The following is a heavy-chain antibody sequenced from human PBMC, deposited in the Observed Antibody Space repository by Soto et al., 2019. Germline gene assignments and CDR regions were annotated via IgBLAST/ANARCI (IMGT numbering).Heavy chain of an antibody. CDR1: GASIRNFY. Sequence: PSETLSLTCSVCGASIRNFYWSWIRQSPCKGLEWIGRLYTRGTTDYNPSLKSRVTMSIDTSKNRVSLSLTSVTAAETAVYYCAKGGNYYFDFWGQLTVVTVSS. CDR2: LYTRGTT. V-gene: IGHV4-4*07. J-gene: IGHJ4*02. CDR3: AKGGNYYFDF. D-gene: IGHD1-7*01.